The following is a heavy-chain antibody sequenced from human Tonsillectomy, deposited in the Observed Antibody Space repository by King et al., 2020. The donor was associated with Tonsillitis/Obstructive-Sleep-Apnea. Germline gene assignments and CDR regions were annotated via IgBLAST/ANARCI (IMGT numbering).Heavy chain of an antibody. CDR2: IDHCGRT. J-gene: IGHJ3*02. CDR3: AREDIVVVPAAMVDAFDI. V-gene: IGHV4-34*01. D-gene: IGHD2-2*01. CDR1: CGSFSVFY. Sequence: VQLQQWGAGLLETSETLSLTCAVYCGSFSVFYWSWIRQPPGKGLEWIWEIDHCGRTKYNPSLMSRVTISVETSKNQFSLKLSSVTAADTAVYYCAREDIVVVPAAMVDAFDIWGQGTMVTVSS.